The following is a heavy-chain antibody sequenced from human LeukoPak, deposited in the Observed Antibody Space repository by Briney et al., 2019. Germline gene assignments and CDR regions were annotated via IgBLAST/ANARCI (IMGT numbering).Heavy chain of an antibody. CDR1: GYTFTSYG. V-gene: IGHV1-18*01. CDR2: ISAYNGNT. CDR3: ARDRGIYGGNSVGY. Sequence: ASVKVSCKASGYTFTSYGISWVRQAPGQGLEWMGWISAYNGNTNYAQKLQGRVTMTRDTSTSTVYMELSSLRSEDTAVYYCARDRGIYGGNSVGYWGQGTLVTVSS. D-gene: IGHD4-23*01. J-gene: IGHJ4*02.